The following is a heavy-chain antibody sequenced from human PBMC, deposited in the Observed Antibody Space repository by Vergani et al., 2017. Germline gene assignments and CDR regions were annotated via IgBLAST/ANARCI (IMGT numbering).Heavy chain of an antibody. CDR1: GGTFSSYA. Sequence: QVQLVQSGAEVKKPGSSVKVSCKASGGTFSSYAISWVRQAPGQGLEWMGRIIPIFGTANYAQKFQGRVTITADESTSTAYMELSSLGSEDTAVYYCAGELGCSGGSCYSGYYYYGMDVWGQGTTVTVSS. CDR2: IIPIFGTA. D-gene: IGHD2-15*01. V-gene: IGHV1-69*18. CDR3: AGELGCSGGSCYSGYYYYGMDV. J-gene: IGHJ6*02.